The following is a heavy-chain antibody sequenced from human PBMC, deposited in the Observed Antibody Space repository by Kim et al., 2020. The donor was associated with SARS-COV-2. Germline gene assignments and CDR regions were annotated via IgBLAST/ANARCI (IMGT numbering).Heavy chain of an antibody. V-gene: IGHV4-4*09. CDR3: ARLHHYGPGNFLAYLDY. Sequence: SETLSLTCTVSGDSLSNSYWTWIRQPPGKGLEWIGNVYNTGRTSYNPSLDSRVTISGDTSKNQLSVRLNSVTAADTAVYYCARLHHYGPGNFLAYLDYWGQGILVTVSS. CDR2: VYNTGRT. J-gene: IGHJ4*02. CDR1: GDSLSNSY. D-gene: IGHD3-10*01.